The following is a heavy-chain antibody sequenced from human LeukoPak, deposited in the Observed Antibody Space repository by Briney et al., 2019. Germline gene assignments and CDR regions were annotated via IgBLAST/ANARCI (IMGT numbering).Heavy chain of an antibody. V-gene: IGHV3-23*01. J-gene: IGHJ3*02. CDR1: GFTFSSYA. Sequence: GGSLRLSCAASGFTFSSYAMSWVRQAPGKGLEWVSAISGSGGSTYYADSVKGRFTISRDNSKNTLYLQMNSLRAEDTAVYYCANEGPMVRGVINAAFDIWGQGTMVTVSS. CDR2: ISGSGGST. CDR3: ANEGPMVRGVINAAFDI. D-gene: IGHD3-10*01.